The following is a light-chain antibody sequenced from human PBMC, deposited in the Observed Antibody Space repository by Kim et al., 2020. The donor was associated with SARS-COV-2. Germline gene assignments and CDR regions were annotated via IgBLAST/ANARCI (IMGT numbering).Light chain of an antibody. CDR2: GAS. V-gene: IGKV3-15*01. Sequence: EIVMTQSPATLSVSPGERATLSCRASQSVSSNLAWYQQKPGQAPRLLIYGASTRATGILARFSGSGSGTEFTLTISSLQSEDFAVYYCKQYNNGPFTFGPGTKGDIK. CDR1: QSVSSN. J-gene: IGKJ3*01. CDR3: KQYNNGPFT.